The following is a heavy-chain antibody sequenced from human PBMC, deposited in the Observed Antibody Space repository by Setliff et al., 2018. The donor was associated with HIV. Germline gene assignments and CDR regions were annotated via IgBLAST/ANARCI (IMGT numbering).Heavy chain of an antibody. CDR3: ARDSSTKEMATIWVNFDY. CDR2: ITHDGSSK. V-gene: IGHV3-30*15. CDR1: GFTFSSYT. Sequence: GGSLRLSCAASGFTFSSYTMHWVRQAPGKGLEWVAVITHDGSSKYYGDSVKGRFTISRDNSKNTLYLQMSSPRADDTAVYCCARDSSTKEMATIWVNFDYWGQGTLVTVSS. D-gene: IGHD5-12*01. J-gene: IGHJ4*02.